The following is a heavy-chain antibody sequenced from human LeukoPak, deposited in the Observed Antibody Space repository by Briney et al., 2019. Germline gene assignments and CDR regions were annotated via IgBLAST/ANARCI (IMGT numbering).Heavy chain of an antibody. J-gene: IGHJ3*02. CDR3: ARSPRGTDAFDI. D-gene: IGHD3-10*01. CDR2: ISFDGSNK. CDR1: GFRFSSSG. V-gene: IGHV3-30*03. Sequence: PGGSLRLSCAASGFRFSSSGMHWVRQAPGKGLEWVAVISFDGSNKYYADSVKGRFTISRDNAKNTLYLQMNSLRAEDTAVYYCARSPRGTDAFDIWGQGTMVTVSS.